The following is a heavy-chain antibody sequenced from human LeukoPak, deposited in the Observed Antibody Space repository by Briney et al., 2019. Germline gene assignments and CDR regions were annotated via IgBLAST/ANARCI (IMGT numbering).Heavy chain of an antibody. Sequence: GESLKISCKGSGYSFTSYWIGWVRQMPGKGLEWMGIIYPGDSDTRYSPSFQGQVTISADKSISTAYLQWSSLKASDTAMYYCARHTYDFWSGYYANYYYYYYMDVWGKGTTVTVSS. CDR3: ARHTYDFWSGYYANYYYYYYMDV. V-gene: IGHV5-51*01. D-gene: IGHD3-3*01. J-gene: IGHJ6*03. CDR1: GYSFTSYW. CDR2: IYPGDSDT.